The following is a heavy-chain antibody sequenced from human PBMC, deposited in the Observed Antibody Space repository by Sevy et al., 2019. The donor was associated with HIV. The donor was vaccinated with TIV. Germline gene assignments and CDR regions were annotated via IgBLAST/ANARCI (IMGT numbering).Heavy chain of an antibody. CDR2: IYSGGST. D-gene: IGHD2-21*02. J-gene: IGHJ4*02. V-gene: IGHV3-53*01. Sequence: GGSLRLSCAASGFTVSSNYMSWVRQAPGKGLEWVSVIYSGGSTYYADSVKGRFTISRDNSKNMLYLQMNSLRAEDTAVYYCARDSPDCGGDCYFDYWGQGTLVTVSS. CDR3: ARDSPDCGGDCYFDY. CDR1: GFTVSSNY.